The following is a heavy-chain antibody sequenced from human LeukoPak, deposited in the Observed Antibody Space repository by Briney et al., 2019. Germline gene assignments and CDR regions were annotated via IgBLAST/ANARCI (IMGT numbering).Heavy chain of an antibody. D-gene: IGHD4-23*01. J-gene: IGHJ4*02. CDR1: GGPISSSSYY. V-gene: IGHV4-39*07. CDR2: IYYSGST. CDR3: ARAVTVVTPRGYFDY. Sequence: SETLSLTCTVSGGPISSSSYYWGWIRQPPGKGLEWIGCIYYSGSTYYNPSLKSRVTISVDTSKNQFSLKLSSVTAADTAVYYCARAVTVVTPRGYFDYWGQGTLVTVSS.